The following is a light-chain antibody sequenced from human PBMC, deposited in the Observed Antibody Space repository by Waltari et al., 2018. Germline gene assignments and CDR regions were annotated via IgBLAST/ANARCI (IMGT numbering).Light chain of an antibody. J-gene: IGLJ1*01. V-gene: IGLV7-43*01. Sequence: QTVVTQEPSLTVSPGGTVTLPCASSTGAGTRGSFPTWFQQRPGQPPRSLIYSANNKHSWTPARFSGSLIGGKAALTLSGVQPEDEADYYCLLFYGGAYVFGTGTKLTVL. CDR1: TGAGTRGSF. CDR3: LLFYGGAYV. CDR2: SAN.